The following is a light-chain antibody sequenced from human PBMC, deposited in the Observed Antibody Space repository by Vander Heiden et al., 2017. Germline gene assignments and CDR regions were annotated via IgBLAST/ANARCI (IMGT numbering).Light chain of an antibody. CDR3: QQYNNWWT. J-gene: IGKJ1*01. V-gene: IGKV3-15*01. Sequence: EIVMTQSPATLSVSPGDRATLPCRASQSVSSNLAWYQQKPGQAPRLRIYGASTRATGIPARFSGSGSGTEFTLTISSLQSEDFAVYYCQQYNNWWTFGQGTKVEIK. CDR1: QSVSSN. CDR2: GAS.